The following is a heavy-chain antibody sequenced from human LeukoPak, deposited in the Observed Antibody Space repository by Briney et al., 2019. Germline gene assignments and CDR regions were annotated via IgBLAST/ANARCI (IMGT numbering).Heavy chain of an antibody. CDR2: ISAYNGNT. D-gene: IGHD6-13*01. J-gene: IGHJ4*02. V-gene: IGHV1-18*01. CDR1: GGTFSSYA. Sequence: ASVKVSCKASGGTFSSYAISWVRQAPGQGLEWMGWISAYNGNTNYAQKLQGRVTMTTDTSTSTAYMELRSLRSDDTAVYYCARGPGIAAAGSFDYWGQGTLVTVSS. CDR3: ARGPGIAAAGSFDY.